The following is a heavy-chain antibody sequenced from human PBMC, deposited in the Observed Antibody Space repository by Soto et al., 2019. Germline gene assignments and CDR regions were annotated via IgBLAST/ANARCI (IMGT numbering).Heavy chain of an antibody. CDR3: ARVATAGRGTDY. CDR1: GFSFSSYG. CDR2: IRYDGSNQ. V-gene: IGHV3-33*03. J-gene: IGHJ4*02. Sequence: GGSLRLSCAASGFSFSSYGMHWVRQTPGKGLEWVAVIRYDGSNQKYDDSVKGRFTISRDNSKNSVFLQMNSLRAEDTAVYSCARVATAGRGTDYWGQGTLVTVSS. D-gene: IGHD6-13*01.